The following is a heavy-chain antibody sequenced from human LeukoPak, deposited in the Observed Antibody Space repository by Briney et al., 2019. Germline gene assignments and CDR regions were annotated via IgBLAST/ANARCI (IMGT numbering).Heavy chain of an antibody. V-gene: IGHV3-15*01. CDR3: TTRIPDLWNYGDYADY. J-gene: IGHJ4*02. D-gene: IGHD1-7*01. CDR2: IKSKTDGGTT. Sequence: GGSLRLSCAASGFTFSNAWMSWVRQAPGRGLEWVGRIKSKTDGGTTDYAAPVKGRFTISRDDSKNTLYLQMNSLKTEDTAVYYCTTRIPDLWNYGDYADYWGQGTLVTVSS. CDR1: GFTFSNAW.